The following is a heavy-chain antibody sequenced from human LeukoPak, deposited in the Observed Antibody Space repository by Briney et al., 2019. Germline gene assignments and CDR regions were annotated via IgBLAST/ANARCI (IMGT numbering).Heavy chain of an antibody. CDR2: INHNGNVN. Sequence: SGGSLRLSCAASGFTFSSYWMNWARQAPGKGLEWVASINHNGNVNYYVDSVKGRFTISRDNAKNSLYLQMNSLRAEDTAVYYCARDYYDSSGYSYYYYYGMDVWGQGTTVTVSS. D-gene: IGHD3-22*01. J-gene: IGHJ6*02. CDR1: GFTFSSYW. CDR3: ARDYYDSSGYSYYYYYGMDV. V-gene: IGHV3-7*01.